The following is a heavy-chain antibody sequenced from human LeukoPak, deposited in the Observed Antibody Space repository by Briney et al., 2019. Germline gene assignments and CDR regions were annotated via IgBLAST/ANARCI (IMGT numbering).Heavy chain of an antibody. D-gene: IGHD6-13*01. CDR1: GGSISSYY. CDR2: IYYSGST. Sequence: SETLSLTCTVSGGSISSYYWCWIRQPPGKGLEWIGYIYYSGSTNYNPSLKSRVTISVDTSKNQFSLKLSSVTAADTAVYYCARDRGIAAAGYFDYWGQGTLVTVSS. J-gene: IGHJ4*02. CDR3: ARDRGIAAAGYFDY. V-gene: IGHV4-59*01.